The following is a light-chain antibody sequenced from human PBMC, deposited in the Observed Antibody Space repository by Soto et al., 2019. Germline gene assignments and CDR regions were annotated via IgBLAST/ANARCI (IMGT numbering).Light chain of an antibody. J-gene: IGKJ4*01. CDR2: GAS. CDR1: QSVTSK. Sequence: EIVMTQSPATLSVSPGERATLSCRASQSVTSKLAWYQQKPGQAPRLLVYGASTRATGIPARFSGSGSGTEFTLTISSLQSGDFAVYYCQQYNDWPLTFGGGTKVEIK. V-gene: IGKV3-15*01. CDR3: QQYNDWPLT.